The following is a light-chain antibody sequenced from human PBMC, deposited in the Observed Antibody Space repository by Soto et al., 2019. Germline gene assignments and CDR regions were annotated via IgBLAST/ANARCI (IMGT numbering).Light chain of an antibody. CDR1: QSLLHSNGYNY. V-gene: IGKV2-28*01. CDR3: MQALQTPT. CDR2: LGS. Sequence: DTVVTQSPLSLAVTPGEPASISCRSSQSLLHSNGYNYLDWYLQKPGQSPQLLIYLGSSRASGVPDRFSGSGSATDFTLEISSVEAEDVGVYYCMQALQTPTFGGGTKVEIK. J-gene: IGKJ4*01.